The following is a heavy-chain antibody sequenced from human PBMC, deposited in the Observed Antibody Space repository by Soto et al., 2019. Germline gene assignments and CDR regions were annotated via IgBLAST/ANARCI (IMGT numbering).Heavy chain of an antibody. CDR1: GYTFTSYG. V-gene: IGHV1-18*01. Sequence: GASVKVSCKASGYTFTSYGISWVRQAPGQGLEWMGWISAHNGNTNYAQKLQGRVTMTTDTSTSTAYMELRSLRSDDTAVYYCARSSLVAAIGHFDYWGQGTLVTVSS. D-gene: IGHD2-15*01. CDR3: ARSSLVAAIGHFDY. CDR2: ISAHNGNT. J-gene: IGHJ4*02.